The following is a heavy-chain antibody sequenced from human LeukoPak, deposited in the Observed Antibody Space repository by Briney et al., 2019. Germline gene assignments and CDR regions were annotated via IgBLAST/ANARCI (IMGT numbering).Heavy chain of an antibody. CDR1: GFTFSSYA. CDR2: ISGSGRTT. Sequence: GGSLRLSCAASGFTFSSYAMSWVRQAPGKGLEWLSGISGSGRTTFYADSVRGRFTISRDNSKNTLDLQIDSLRADDTATYFCVKDQPVRDGGLLGLRGGFFDYWGQGKLVIVSS. D-gene: IGHD3-16*01. V-gene: IGHV3-23*01. J-gene: IGHJ4*02. CDR3: VKDQPVRDGGLLGLRGGFFDY.